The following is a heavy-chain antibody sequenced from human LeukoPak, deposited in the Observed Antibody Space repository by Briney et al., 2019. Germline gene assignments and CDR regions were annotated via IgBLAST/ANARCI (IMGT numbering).Heavy chain of an antibody. J-gene: IGHJ2*01. CDR1: GVSISTTSYY. V-gene: IGHV4-39*02. CDR3: AKSGGFGDPSMYHYSVL. D-gene: IGHD4-17*01. Sequence: PSETLSLTCSVSGVSISTTSYYWGWIRQPPGKGLEWIGSFSFAGGTYQNPSLKSRVTMSLDTSKNHLSLKLTSVTAPDTAVYFCAKSGGFGDPSMYHYSVLWGRGTLVSVSS. CDR2: FSFAGGT.